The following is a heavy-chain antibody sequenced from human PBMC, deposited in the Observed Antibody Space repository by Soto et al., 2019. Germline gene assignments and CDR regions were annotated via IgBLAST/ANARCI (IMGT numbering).Heavy chain of an antibody. CDR1: GFTFSNYV. CDR3: AKELLDCSGGACYRAFDS. Sequence: GGSLRLSCAASGFTFSNYVLSWVRQAPGKGLEWVSAISGSGVNTYYADSVKGRFTISRDNPKNTLYLQMNSLRAEDTAVYYCAKELLDCSGGACYRAFDSWGQGSLVPVSS. CDR2: ISGSGVNT. V-gene: IGHV3-23*01. D-gene: IGHD2-15*01. J-gene: IGHJ4*02.